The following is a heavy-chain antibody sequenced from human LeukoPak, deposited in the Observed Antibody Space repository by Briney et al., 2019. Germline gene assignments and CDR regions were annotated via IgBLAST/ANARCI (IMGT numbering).Heavy chain of an antibody. V-gene: IGHV3-30*02. D-gene: IGHD3-22*01. CDR1: GFTFSSYW. CDR3: AKAGDYDSSGYYYEHAFDI. J-gene: IGHJ3*02. Sequence: GGSLRLSCAASGFTFSSYWMSWVRQAPGKGLEWVAFIRYDGSNKYYADSVKGRFTISRDNSKNTLYLQMNSLRAEDTAVYYCAKAGDYDSSGYYYEHAFDIWGQGTMVTVSS. CDR2: IRYDGSNK.